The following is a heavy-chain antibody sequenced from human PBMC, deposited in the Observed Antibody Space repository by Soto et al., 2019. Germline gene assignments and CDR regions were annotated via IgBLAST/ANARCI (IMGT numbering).Heavy chain of an antibody. Sequence: GETLHISCQCSGYRFTSYCISWVRQLPGKGLEWMGRIDPSDSYTNYSPSFQGHVTISADKSISTAYLQWSSLKASDTAMYYCARHPGSYSAAWGQGTLVNVSA. CDR2: IDPSDSYT. CDR3: ARHPGSYSAA. V-gene: IGHV5-10-1*01. D-gene: IGHD1-26*01. J-gene: IGHJ5*02. CDR1: GYRFTSYC.